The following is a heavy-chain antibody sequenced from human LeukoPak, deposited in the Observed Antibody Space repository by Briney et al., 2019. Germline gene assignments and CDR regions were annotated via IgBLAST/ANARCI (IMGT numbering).Heavy chain of an antibody. J-gene: IGHJ4*02. CDR3: AKQAGRGYDSLFDY. V-gene: IGHV3-23*01. CDR2: ISGSGGST. CDR1: GFTFSSYA. D-gene: IGHD5-12*01. Sequence: PGGSLRLSCAASGFTFSSYAMSWVRQAPGKGLELFSAISGSGGSTYYADSVKGRFTISRDNSKNTLYLQMNSLRAEDTAVYYCAKQAGRGYDSLFDYWGQGTLVTVSS.